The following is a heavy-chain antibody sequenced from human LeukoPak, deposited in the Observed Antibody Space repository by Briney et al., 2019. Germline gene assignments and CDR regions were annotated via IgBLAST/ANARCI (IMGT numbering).Heavy chain of an antibody. J-gene: IGHJ6*02. V-gene: IGHV3-13*01. CDR1: GFTFSSYD. Sequence: GGSLRLSCAASGFTFSSYDTHWVRQATGKGLEWVSAIGTAGDTYYPGSVKGRFTISRENAKNSLYLQMNSLRAGDTAVYYCARDQGVATVTTSYYYYYGMDVWGQGTTVTVSS. CDR2: IGTAGDT. CDR3: ARDQGVATVTTSYYYYYGMDV. D-gene: IGHD4-17*01.